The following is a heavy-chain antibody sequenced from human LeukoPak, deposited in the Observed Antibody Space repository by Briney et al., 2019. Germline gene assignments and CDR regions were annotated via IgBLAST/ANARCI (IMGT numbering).Heavy chain of an antibody. CDR1: GGTFSSYA. CDR3: ARDLGKHIVVVTADYYYCMDV. Sequence: SVKVSCKASGGTFSSYAISWVRQAPGQGLEWMGGIIPLFGTANYAQKFQGRVTITADESTSTAYMELSSLRSEDTAVYYCARDLGKHIVVVTADYYYCMDVWGKGTTVTVSS. V-gene: IGHV1-69*13. D-gene: IGHD2-21*02. J-gene: IGHJ6*03. CDR2: IIPLFGTA.